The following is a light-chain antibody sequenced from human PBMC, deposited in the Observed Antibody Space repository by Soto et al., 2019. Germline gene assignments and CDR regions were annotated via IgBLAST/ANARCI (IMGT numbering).Light chain of an antibody. CDR3: ASWDGPVYV. Sequence: QSVLTQPASVSGSPGQSITISCTGTSSDIGGYNSVSWYQQHPGKAPKLVIYAVSNRPSGVSSRFSGSKSGNTASLTMSGLQADDEGDYYCASWDGPVYVFGTGTKVTVL. CDR2: AVS. CDR1: SSDIGGYNS. J-gene: IGLJ1*01. V-gene: IGLV2-14*01.